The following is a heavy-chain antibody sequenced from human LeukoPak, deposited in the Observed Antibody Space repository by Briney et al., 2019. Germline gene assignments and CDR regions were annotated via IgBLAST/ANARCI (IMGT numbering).Heavy chain of an antibody. CDR2: IKQDGSQK. Sequence: GGSLRLSCAASGFTFSNYWMSWVRQAPGKGLEWVANIKQDGSQKYYVDSLKGRFTISRDNAKNSLYLQMNSLRAGDTAIYYCARVGYSSSSFDYWGQGTLVTVSS. CDR3: ARVGYSSSSFDY. CDR1: GFTFSNYW. D-gene: IGHD6-6*01. J-gene: IGHJ4*02. V-gene: IGHV3-7*01.